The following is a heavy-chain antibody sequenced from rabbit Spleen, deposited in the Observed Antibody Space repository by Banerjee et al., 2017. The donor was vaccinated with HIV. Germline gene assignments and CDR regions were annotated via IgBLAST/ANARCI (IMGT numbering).Heavy chain of an antibody. CDR3: ARDLVGVIGWNFYL. J-gene: IGHJ4*01. CDR2: INAATGKP. D-gene: IGHD1-1*01. V-gene: IGHV1S45*01. CDR1: GFSFGDRDV. Sequence: QEQLVESGGGLVQPTGSLTLTCKASGFSFGDRDVMCWVRQAPGKGLEWIACINAATGKPVYATWAKGRFTISRTSSTTVTLRMTSLTAADRAAYFCARDLVGVIGWNFYLWCQGTLVTVS.